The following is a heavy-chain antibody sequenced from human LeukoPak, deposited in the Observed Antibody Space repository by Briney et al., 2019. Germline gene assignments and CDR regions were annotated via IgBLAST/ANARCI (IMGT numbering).Heavy chain of an antibody. CDR1: GFTFSSYA. CDR2: ISSSGSTI. Sequence: SGGSLRLSCAASGFTFSSYAMNWVRQAPGKGLEWVSYISSSGSTIYYADSVKGRFTISRDNAKNSLYLQMNSLRAEDTAVYYCASPTSPLLSWAFDIWGQGTMVTVSS. J-gene: IGHJ3*02. CDR3: ASPTSPLLSWAFDI. D-gene: IGHD3-16*01. V-gene: IGHV3-48*04.